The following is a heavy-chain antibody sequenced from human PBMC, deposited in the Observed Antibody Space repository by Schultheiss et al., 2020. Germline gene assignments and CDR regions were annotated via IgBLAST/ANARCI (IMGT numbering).Heavy chain of an antibody. CDR2: ISYDGSNK. D-gene: IGHD2-2*01. CDR3: AKESYCSSTSCADYYYYGMDV. V-gene: IGHV3-30*18. Sequence: GGSLRLSCAASGFTFSSYGMHWVRQAPGKGLEWVAVISYDGSNKYCADSVKGRFTISRDNSKNTLYLQMNSLRAEDTAVYYCAKESYCSSTSCADYYYYGMDVWGQGTTVTVSS. CDR1: GFTFSSYG. J-gene: IGHJ6*02.